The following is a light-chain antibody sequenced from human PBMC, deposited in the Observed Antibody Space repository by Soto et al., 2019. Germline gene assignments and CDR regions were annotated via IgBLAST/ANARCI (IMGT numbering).Light chain of an antibody. CDR2: KAS. CDR3: QQYNTYSRT. Sequence: DIQMTQSPSTLSASVGDRVTITCRASQNINIWLAWYQHKPGTAPKVLIYKASTLETGVPTRFSGSGSGTEFTITISGLQPDDFATYYCQQYNTYSRTLGQGNTVVIK. CDR1: QNINIW. V-gene: IGKV1-5*03. J-gene: IGKJ2*01.